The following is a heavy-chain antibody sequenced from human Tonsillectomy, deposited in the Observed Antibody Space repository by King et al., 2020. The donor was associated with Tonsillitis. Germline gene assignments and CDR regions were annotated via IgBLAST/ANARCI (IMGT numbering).Heavy chain of an antibody. CDR1: GFTFSNAW. V-gene: IGHV3-15*07. J-gene: IGHJ6*03. CDR3: TTGTAVANYYYYYYMDV. Sequence: VQLVESGGGLVKPGGSLRLSCAASGFTFSNAWMNWVRQAPGKGLEWVGRSNSRTDGGHTDYAAPAKGSVTFSRDDAKNKLYLLMKGLKTEDTAVYYCTTGTAVANYYYYYYMDVWGTGTTVTVSS. CDR2: SNSRTDGGHT. D-gene: IGHD6-19*01.